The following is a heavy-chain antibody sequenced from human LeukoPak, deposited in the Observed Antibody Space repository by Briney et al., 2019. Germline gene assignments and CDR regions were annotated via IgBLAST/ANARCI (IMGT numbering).Heavy chain of an antibody. J-gene: IGHJ4*02. Sequence: GGSLRLSCAASGFTFSTYWMSWVRQAPGKGLEWVAKIKQDGSEKYYVDSVEGRFTISRDNAKNSLYLQMNSLRAEDTAVYYCARVGYDFWSGYVAYWGQGTLVTVSS. CDR3: ARVGYDFWSGYVAY. CDR2: IKQDGSEK. V-gene: IGHV3-7*01. D-gene: IGHD3-3*01. CDR1: GFTFSTYW.